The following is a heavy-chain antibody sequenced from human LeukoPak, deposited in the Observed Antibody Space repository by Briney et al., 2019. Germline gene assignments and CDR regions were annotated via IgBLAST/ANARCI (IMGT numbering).Heavy chain of an antibody. CDR3: TRKTPGRTPFDY. J-gene: IGHJ4*02. D-gene: IGHD2-15*01. Sequence: GGTLRLSCAASGFTFSSHGMSWVRQAPGQGLQWVSAVGTSADTYYADSVRGRFTISRDNSKNTLYLQMDSLRAEDTAIYYCTRKTPGRTPFDYWGQGILVTVSS. V-gene: IGHV3-23*01. CDR1: GFTFSSHG. CDR2: VGTSADT.